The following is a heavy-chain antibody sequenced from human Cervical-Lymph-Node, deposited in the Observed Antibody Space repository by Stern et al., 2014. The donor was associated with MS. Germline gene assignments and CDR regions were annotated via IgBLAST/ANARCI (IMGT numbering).Heavy chain of an antibody. CDR3: AKRGFCSGGSCYSNHFDF. J-gene: IGHJ4*02. V-gene: IGHV3-30*18. Sequence: EQLVESGGGVVQPGRSLRLSCAASGFTFSSHGMHWVRQAPGKGLEWVALMSYDGSKKYYADSVKGRFTISRDNSKNTLFLQMNSLRAEDTAVYYCAKRGFCSGGSCYSNHFDFWGQGTLVTVSS. CDR2: MSYDGSKK. CDR1: GFTFSSHG. D-gene: IGHD2-15*01.